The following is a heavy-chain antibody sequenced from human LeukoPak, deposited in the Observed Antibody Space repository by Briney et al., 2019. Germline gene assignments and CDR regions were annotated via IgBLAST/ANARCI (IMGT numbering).Heavy chain of an antibody. CDR1: GFTFNSYG. Sequence: GGSLRLSCAASGFTFNSYGIHWVRQAPGKGLEWVAFIWYDGSNKYYADSVKGRFTISRDDSKNTLYLQMNSLRAEDTAVYYCARARTTRGFDYWGQGTLVTVSS. J-gene: IGHJ4*02. D-gene: IGHD4-17*01. CDR3: ARARTTRGFDY. V-gene: IGHV3-33*01. CDR2: IWYDGSNK.